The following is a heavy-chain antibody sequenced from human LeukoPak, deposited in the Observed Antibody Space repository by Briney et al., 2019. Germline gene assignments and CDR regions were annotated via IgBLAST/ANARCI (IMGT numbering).Heavy chain of an antibody. V-gene: IGHV4-34*01. J-gene: IGHJ5*02. CDR2: INHSGST. Sequence: SETLSLTCAVYGGSFSGYYWSWIRQPPGKGLEWIGEINHSGSTNYNPSLKSRVTISVDTSKNQFSLKLSSVTAADTAVYYCARGSGSYSAAWFDPWGQGTLVTVSS. CDR3: ARGSGSYSAAWFDP. CDR1: GGSFSGYY. D-gene: IGHD1-26*01.